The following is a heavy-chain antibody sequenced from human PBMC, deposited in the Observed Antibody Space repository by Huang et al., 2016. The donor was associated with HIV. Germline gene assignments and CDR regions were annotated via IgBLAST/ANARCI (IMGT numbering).Heavy chain of an antibody. D-gene: IGHD6-13*01. Sequence: QVQLEQWGARLLKPSETLSLPCAVYGESLSDFFWSWIRQPPGKGLEWIGEIKQSGRTNYKPSLRSRVTIAVDTSKKQFSRKLKSVTAADTSMYYCARGRGSSWSLFDTWGQGSLVTVFS. CDR2: IKQSGRT. J-gene: IGHJ4*02. CDR1: GESLSDFF. CDR3: ARGRGSSWSLFDT. V-gene: IGHV4-34*02.